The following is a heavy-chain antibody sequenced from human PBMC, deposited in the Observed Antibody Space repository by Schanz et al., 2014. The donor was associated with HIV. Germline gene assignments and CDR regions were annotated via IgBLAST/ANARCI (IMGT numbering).Heavy chain of an antibody. D-gene: IGHD5-12*01. CDR1: GYTFTSYY. CDR3: ARGAAEMATMTPWRY. Sequence: QVQLVQSGAEVKKPGASVKVSCKASGYTFTSYYIHWVRQAPGQGLEWMGWINPNSGGTNYAQKFQGRVTISRDTSISTAYMDLRSLRSDDTAVYYCARGAAEMATMTPWRYWGQGTLVTVSS. J-gene: IGHJ4*02. CDR2: INPNSGGT. V-gene: IGHV1-2*02.